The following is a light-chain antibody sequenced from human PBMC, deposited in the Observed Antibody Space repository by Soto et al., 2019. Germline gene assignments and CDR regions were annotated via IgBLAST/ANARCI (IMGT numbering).Light chain of an antibody. CDR3: QQRSNWTFT. V-gene: IGKV3-11*01. CDR1: QSVSRY. J-gene: IGKJ3*01. Sequence: EIVLTQSPATLSLSPGERATLSCRASQSVSRYLAWYRQKPGQAPRLLIYDASNRATGIPARFSGSGSGTDFTLTISSLEPEDFAVYYCQQRSNWTFTFGPGTKVDIK. CDR2: DAS.